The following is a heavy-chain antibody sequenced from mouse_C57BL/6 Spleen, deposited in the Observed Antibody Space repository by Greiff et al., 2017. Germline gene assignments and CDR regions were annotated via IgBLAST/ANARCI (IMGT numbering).Heavy chain of an antibody. CDR2: IDPETGGT. D-gene: IGHD1-1*01. Sequence: QVQLKESGAELVRPGASVTLSCKASGYTFTDYEMHWVKQTPVHGLEWIGAIDPETGGTAYNQKFKGKAILTADKSSSTAYMELRSLTSEDSAVYYCTRLYYGSSLYWYFDVWGTGTTVTVSS. J-gene: IGHJ1*03. V-gene: IGHV1-15*01. CDR1: GYTFTDYE. CDR3: TRLYYGSSLYWYFDV.